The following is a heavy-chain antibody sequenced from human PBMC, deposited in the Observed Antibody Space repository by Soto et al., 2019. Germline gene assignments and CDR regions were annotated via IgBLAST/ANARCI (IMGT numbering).Heavy chain of an antibody. V-gene: IGHV1-18*01. CDR1: GYTFTSYG. D-gene: IGHD3-16*02. Sequence: QVQLVQSGAEVKKPGASVKVSCKASGYTFTSYGISWVRQAPGQGLEWMGWISAYNGNTNYAQKLQGRVTMTTDTSTSTAYMELRSLRSDDTAVYYCARDHRFMIKLGGVIGDAFDIWGQGTMVTVSS. CDR2: ISAYNGNT. J-gene: IGHJ3*02. CDR3: ARDHRFMIKLGGVIGDAFDI.